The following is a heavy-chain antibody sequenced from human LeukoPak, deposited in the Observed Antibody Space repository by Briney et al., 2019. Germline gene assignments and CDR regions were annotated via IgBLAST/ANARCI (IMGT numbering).Heavy chain of an antibody. V-gene: IGHV3-7*01. CDR2: IKQDGSEK. J-gene: IGHJ6*03. Sequence: QSGGSLRLSCAASGFTFSSYWMSWVRQAPGKGLEWVANIKQDGSEKYYVDSVKGRFTISRDNAKNSLYLQMNSLRAEDTAVYYCARSSFADIVVVPAAILTYYYYNYMDVWGKGTTVTVSS. CDR3: ARSSFADIVVVPAAILTYYYYNYMDV. CDR1: GFTFSSYW. D-gene: IGHD2-2*02.